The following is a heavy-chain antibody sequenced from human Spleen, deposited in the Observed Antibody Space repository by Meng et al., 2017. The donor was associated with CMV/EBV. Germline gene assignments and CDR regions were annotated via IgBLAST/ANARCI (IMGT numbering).Heavy chain of an antibody. CDR2: ISWNRGRI. CDR1: GFKFDDYA. Sequence: GGSLRLSCAAAGFKFDDYAMHWVRQAPGKGLEWVSGISWNRGRIGYVDSVKGRFTISRDNAKNSLYLQMNSLRAEDTALYYCAKDVLGYSYGYVDYYYGMDVWGQGTTVTVSS. J-gene: IGHJ6*02. CDR3: AKDVLGYSYGYVDYYYGMDV. V-gene: IGHV3-9*01. D-gene: IGHD5-18*01.